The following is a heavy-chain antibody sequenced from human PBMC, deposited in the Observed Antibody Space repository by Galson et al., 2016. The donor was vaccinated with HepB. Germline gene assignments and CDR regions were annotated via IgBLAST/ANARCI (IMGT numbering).Heavy chain of an antibody. D-gene: IGHD3-22*01. CDR2: ISAYTGNT. CDR1: GYTFTSYG. J-gene: IGHJ5*02. V-gene: IGHV1-18*01. CDR3: ARDSVYYYDSSGYYGGWFDP. Sequence: SVKVSCKASGYTFTSYGISWVRQAPGQGLEWMGWISAYTGNTNYAQKIQGRVTMTTDTSTSTAYMELRSLRYDDTAVYYCARDSVYYYDSSGYYGGWFDPWGQRTLVTVSS.